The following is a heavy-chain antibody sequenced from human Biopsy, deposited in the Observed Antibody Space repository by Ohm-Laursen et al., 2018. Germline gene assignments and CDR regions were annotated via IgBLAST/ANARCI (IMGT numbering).Heavy chain of an antibody. D-gene: IGHD2-2*01. CDR2: VYSSGTT. V-gene: IGHV4-61*01. CDR1: GGSVSASFHF. Sequence: SETLSLTCTVSGGSVSASFHFWSWIRQPPGKGLMWIGDVYSSGTTNYNPSLKSRLTISADTSKNQFSLNLNSVTAADTAVYFCARDVKRYCSGTSCYSGYFGMDVWGQETTVTVS. CDR3: ARDVKRYCSGTSCYSGYFGMDV. J-gene: IGHJ6*02.